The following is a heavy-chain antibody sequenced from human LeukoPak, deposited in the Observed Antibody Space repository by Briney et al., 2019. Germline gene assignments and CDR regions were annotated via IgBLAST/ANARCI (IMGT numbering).Heavy chain of an antibody. Sequence: EASVKVSCKASGGTFSSYAISWVRQAPGQGLEWMGGIIPIFGTANYAQKFQGRVTITTDESTSTAYMELSSLRSEDTAVYYCARSDDLRAFDIWGQGTMVTVSS. D-gene: IGHD1-1*01. CDR2: IIPIFGTA. J-gene: IGHJ3*02. V-gene: IGHV1-69*05. CDR1: GGTFSSYA. CDR3: ARSDDLRAFDI.